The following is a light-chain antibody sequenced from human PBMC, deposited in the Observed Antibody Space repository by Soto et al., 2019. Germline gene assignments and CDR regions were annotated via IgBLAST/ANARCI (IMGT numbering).Light chain of an antibody. J-gene: IGKJ5*01. V-gene: IGKV3-11*01. Sequence: ETVLTQSPATLSLSPGERATLSCRASQSVSSYLAGYQQRPGQAPSLLIYDASNRATGIPARFSGSGSGTDFTLTISSLEAEDFAIYYCQQRSNWPPITFGQGTRLEI. CDR2: DAS. CDR3: QQRSNWPPIT. CDR1: QSVSSY.